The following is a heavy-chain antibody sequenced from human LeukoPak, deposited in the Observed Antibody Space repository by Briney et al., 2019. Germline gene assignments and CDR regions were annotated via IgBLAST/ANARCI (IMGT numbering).Heavy chain of an antibody. J-gene: IGHJ3*01. CDR1: GYTFTSYG. D-gene: IGHD3-10*01. CDR3: ARDRSGSLVAFDF. Sequence: VSVKVSCKASGYTFTSYGISWVRQAPGQGLEWMGWISAYNGNTNYAQKLQGRVTMTTDTSTSTAYMELSRLRSDDTAVYYCARDRSGSLVAFDFWGPGTMVTVSS. CDR2: ISAYNGNT. V-gene: IGHV1-18*01.